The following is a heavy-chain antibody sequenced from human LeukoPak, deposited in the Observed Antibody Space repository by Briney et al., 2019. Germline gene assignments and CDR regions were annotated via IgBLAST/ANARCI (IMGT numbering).Heavy chain of an antibody. CDR2: IYYSGST. Sequence: PSETLSLTCTVSGGSISSSGYYWGWIRQPPGKGLEWIGSIYYSGSTYYNPSLKSRVTISVDTSKNQFSLQLSSVTAADTAVYYCARQGDYSSSWYEDYWGQGTLVTVSS. CDR1: GGSISSSGYY. CDR3: ARQGDYSSSWYEDY. D-gene: IGHD6-13*01. J-gene: IGHJ4*02. V-gene: IGHV4-39*01.